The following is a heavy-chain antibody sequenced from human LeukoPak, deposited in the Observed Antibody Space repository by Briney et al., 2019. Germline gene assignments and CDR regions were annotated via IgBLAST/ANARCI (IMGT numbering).Heavy chain of an antibody. CDR2: IKSNSGGI. CDR3: ARDVPGSPVKRSVYYYYGMDV. CDR1: GYTLTDHH. D-gene: IGHD3-10*01. Sequence: GASVKVSCKASGYTLTDHHIHWVRQAPGQGLEWMGWIKSNSGGIKYAQEFQGRVTMTRDASSSTAYMELSSLRSEDTAVYYCARDVPGSPVKRSVYYYYGMDVWGQGTTVTVSS. J-gene: IGHJ6*02. V-gene: IGHV1-2*02.